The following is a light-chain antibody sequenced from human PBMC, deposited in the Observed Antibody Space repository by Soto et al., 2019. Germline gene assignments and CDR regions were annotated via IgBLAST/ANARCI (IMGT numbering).Light chain of an antibody. J-gene: IGLJ3*02. CDR1: SSDFGNYNL. Sequence: QSALTQPASVSGSPGQSITISCTGTSSDFGNYNLVSWYQQHPGKVPKLLIYEVSYRPSGVSNRFSGSKSGNTASLTIFGLQAEDEGDYYCSSYTSSSSRVFGGGTKLTVL. CDR3: SSYTSSSSRV. CDR2: EVS. V-gene: IGLV2-14*02.